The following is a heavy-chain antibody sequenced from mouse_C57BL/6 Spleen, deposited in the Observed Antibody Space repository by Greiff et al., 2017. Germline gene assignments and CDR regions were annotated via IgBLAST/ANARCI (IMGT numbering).Heavy chain of an antibody. CDR1: GFTFSDYY. D-gene: IGHD2-3*01. CDR2: INYDGSST. J-gene: IGHJ2*01. CDR3: ARVIYDGYSYYFDY. Sequence: EVKVEESEGGLVQPGSSMKLSCTASGFTFSDYYMAWVRQVPEKGLEWVANINYDGSSTYYLDSLKSRFIISRDNAKNILYLQMSSLKSEDTATYYCARVIYDGYSYYFDYWGQGTTLTVSS. V-gene: IGHV5-16*01.